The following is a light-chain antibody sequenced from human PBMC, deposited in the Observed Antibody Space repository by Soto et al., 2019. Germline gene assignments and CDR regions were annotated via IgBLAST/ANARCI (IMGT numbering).Light chain of an antibody. Sequence: DIQMTQSPSTLSASVGDRVTITCRASQTISSWLAWYQQKPGKAPKLLIHDASSLQSGVPSRFSGSGSGAEFTLTISSLQPDDFATYYCQQSNSYWTFGQGTKVDIK. CDR1: QTISSW. CDR3: QQSNSYWT. J-gene: IGKJ1*01. V-gene: IGKV1-5*01. CDR2: DAS.